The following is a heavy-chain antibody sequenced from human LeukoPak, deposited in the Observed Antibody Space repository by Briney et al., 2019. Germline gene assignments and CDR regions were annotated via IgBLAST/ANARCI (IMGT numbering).Heavy chain of an antibody. D-gene: IGHD3-10*01. CDR2: INAGNGNT. CDR1: GYTFTSYA. Sequence: ASVKVSCKASGYTFTSYAMHWVRQAPGQRLEWMGWINAGNGNTKYSQKLQGRVTMTTDTSTSTAYMELRSLRSDDTAVYYCARGGSISRGEIDYWGQGTLVTVSS. J-gene: IGHJ4*02. V-gene: IGHV1-3*01. CDR3: ARGGSISRGEIDY.